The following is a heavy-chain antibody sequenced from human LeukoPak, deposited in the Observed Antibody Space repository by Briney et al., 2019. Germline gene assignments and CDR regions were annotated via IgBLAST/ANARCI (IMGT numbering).Heavy chain of an antibody. CDR2: ISGSGGST. CDR1: EFTFSDYA. J-gene: IGHJ4*02. D-gene: IGHD6-13*01. CDR3: AKGRSAAAATGIGYFDY. V-gene: IGHV3-23*01. Sequence: PGGSLRLSCAASEFTFSDYAMNWVRQAPGKGLEYVSGISGSGGSTYHADSVKGRFTISRDNSKNTLYLQMNSLRGEDTAVYYCAKGRSAAAATGIGYFDYWGQGILVTVSS.